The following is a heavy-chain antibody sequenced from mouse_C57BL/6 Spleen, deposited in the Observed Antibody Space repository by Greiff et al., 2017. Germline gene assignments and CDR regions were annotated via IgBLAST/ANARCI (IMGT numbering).Heavy chain of an antibody. Sequence: VQLQQPGTDLVKPGASVKLSCKASGYTFTSYWMHWVKQRPGQGLEWIGKINPSNGGTNYNEKFKSKATLTVDKSSSTAYMQLSSLTSEDSAVYYCAREGDYYGSSYGGAMDYWGQGTSVTVSS. CDR3: AREGDYYGSSYGGAMDY. CDR2: INPSNGGT. D-gene: IGHD1-1*01. J-gene: IGHJ4*01. V-gene: IGHV1-53*01. CDR1: GYTFTSYW.